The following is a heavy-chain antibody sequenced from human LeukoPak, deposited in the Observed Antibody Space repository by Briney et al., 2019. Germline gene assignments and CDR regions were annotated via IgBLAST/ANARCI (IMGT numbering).Heavy chain of an antibody. J-gene: IGHJ3*02. V-gene: IGHV3-30*02. CDR1: GFTFRSYG. CDR2: IRYDGSSK. CDR3: AKDVREDWGNGFDI. D-gene: IGHD3-16*01. Sequence: GGSLRLSCAASGFTFRSYGVHWVRQAPGKGLEWVAFIRYDGSSKFYIDSVKGQFTISRDNSKNTLYLQMNSLRAEDTAVYYCAKDVREDWGNGFDIWGQGTMVTVSS.